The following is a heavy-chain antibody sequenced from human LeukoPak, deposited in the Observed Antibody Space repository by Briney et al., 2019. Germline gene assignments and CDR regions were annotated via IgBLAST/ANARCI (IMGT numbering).Heavy chain of an antibody. CDR3: ARDLKRGYSSGRYSWGTGSSNDY. CDR2: ISGYNGNT. J-gene: IGHJ4*02. D-gene: IGHD6-19*01. Sequence: GASVKVSCKASGYTITNNYMHWVRQAPGQGLEWMGWISGYNGNTNYAQQKLQGRVTMTTDTSTSTAYMELRSLRSDDTAVYYCARDLKRGYSSGRYSWGTGSSNDYWGQGTLVTVSS. V-gene: IGHV1-18*04. CDR1: GYTITNNY.